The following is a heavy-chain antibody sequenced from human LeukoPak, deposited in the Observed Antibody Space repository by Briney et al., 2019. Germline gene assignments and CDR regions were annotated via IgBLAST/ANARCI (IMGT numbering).Heavy chain of an antibody. J-gene: IGHJ3*02. Sequence: GGSLRLSCAASGFTFSSYAMSWVRQAPGKGLEWVSATSGSGGSTYYADSVKGRFTISRDNSKNTLYLQMNSLRAEDTAVYYCAKDHNDILTGGAFDIWGQGTMVTVSS. D-gene: IGHD3-9*01. CDR3: AKDHNDILTGGAFDI. CDR2: TSGSGGST. V-gene: IGHV3-23*01. CDR1: GFTFSSYA.